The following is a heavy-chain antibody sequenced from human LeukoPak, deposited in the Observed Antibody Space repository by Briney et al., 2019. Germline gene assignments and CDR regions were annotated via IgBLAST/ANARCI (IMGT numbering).Heavy chain of an antibody. Sequence: PGKSLRLSCVASGFTLSSYGMHWVRQAPGRGLEWVAVIWYGGSTKYYADPVKGRLTISRDISKNTLYLQMTSLRAEDTAVYYCAREEDSSPDYWGQGTLVTVSS. CDR2: IWYGGSTK. CDR1: GFTLSSYG. J-gene: IGHJ4*02. D-gene: IGHD3-22*01. CDR3: AREEDSSPDY. V-gene: IGHV3-33*01.